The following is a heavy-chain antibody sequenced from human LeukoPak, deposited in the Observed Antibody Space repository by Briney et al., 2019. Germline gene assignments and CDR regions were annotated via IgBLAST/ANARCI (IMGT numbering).Heavy chain of an antibody. J-gene: IGHJ4*02. CDR2: ISYDGSNK. D-gene: IGHD2-2*01. CDR1: GFTFSSYA. V-gene: IGHV3-30*04. Sequence: GGSLRLSCAASGFTFSSYAMHWVRQAPGKGLEWVAVISYDGSNKYYADSVKGRFTISRDNSKNTLYLQMNSLRAGDTAVYYCAKSFRSTGLDYWGQGTLVTVSS. CDR3: AKSFRSTGLDY.